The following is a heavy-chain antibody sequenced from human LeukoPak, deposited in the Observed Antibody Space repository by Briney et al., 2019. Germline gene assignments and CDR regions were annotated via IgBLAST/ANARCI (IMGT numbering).Heavy chain of an antibody. CDR1: GGSISSGDYY. V-gene: IGHV4-30-4*08. CDR2: IYYSGST. J-gene: IGHJ4*02. CDR3: ARDLSTFPVDY. D-gene: IGHD3-16*01. Sequence: PSETLSLTCTVSGGSISSGDYYWSWIRQPPGKGLEWIGYIYYSGSTYYNPSLKSRVTISVDTSKNQFSLKLSSVTAADTAVYYCARDLSTFPVDYWGQGTLVTVSS.